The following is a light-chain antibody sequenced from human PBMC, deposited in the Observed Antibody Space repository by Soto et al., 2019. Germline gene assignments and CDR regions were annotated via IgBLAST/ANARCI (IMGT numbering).Light chain of an antibody. V-gene: IGLV2-14*01. J-gene: IGLJ3*02. CDR2: EVS. CDR1: SSDVGGYND. Sequence: QAALTQPASVSGSPGQSITISCTGTSSDVGGYNDVSWYQQHPGKAPKLMIYEVSNRPSGVSNRFSGSKSGNTASLTISGLRAEDEADYYCSSYTSSSTWVFGGGTKLTVL. CDR3: SSYTSSSTWV.